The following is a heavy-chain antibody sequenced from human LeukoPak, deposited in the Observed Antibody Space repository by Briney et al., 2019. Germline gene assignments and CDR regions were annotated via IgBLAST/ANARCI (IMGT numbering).Heavy chain of an antibody. D-gene: IGHD2-2*01. Sequence: GGSLRLSCTASGFTFGDYAMSWVRQAPGKGLEWVGFIRSKAYGGTTEYAASVKGRFTISRDDSKSIAYLQMNSLKTEDTAVYYCTRGSTGYYYYYMDVWGKGTTVTISS. J-gene: IGHJ6*03. CDR2: IRSKAYGGTT. V-gene: IGHV3-49*04. CDR1: GFTFGDYA. CDR3: TRGSTGYYYYYMDV.